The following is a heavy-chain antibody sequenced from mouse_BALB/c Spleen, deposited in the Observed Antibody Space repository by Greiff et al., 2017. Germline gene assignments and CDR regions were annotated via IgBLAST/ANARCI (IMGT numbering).Heavy chain of an antibody. CDR2: IDPANGNT. J-gene: IGHJ4*01. CDR1: GFNIKDTY. D-gene: IGHD2-3*01. V-gene: IGHV14-3*02. CDR3: VYDGYPYAMDY. Sequence: VQLKQSGAELVKPGASVKLSCTASGFNIKDTYMHWVKQRPEQGLEWIGRIDPANGNTKYDPKFQGKATITADTSSNTAYLQLSSLTSEDTAVYYCVYDGYPYAMDYWGQGTSVTVSS.